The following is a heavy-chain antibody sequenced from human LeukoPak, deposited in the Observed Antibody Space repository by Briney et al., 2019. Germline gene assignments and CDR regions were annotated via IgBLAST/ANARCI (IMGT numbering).Heavy chain of an antibody. CDR2: ISSSSSYI. J-gene: IGHJ2*01. CDR3: ARDSWGVRGVIPWYFDL. V-gene: IGHV3-21*01. D-gene: IGHD3-10*01. Sequence: GGSLRLSCAASGFTFSSYNMNWVRQAPGKGLEWVSCISSSSSYIYYADSVKGRFTISRDNAKNSLYLQMDSLRAEDTAVYYCARDSWGVRGVIPWYFDLWGRGTLVTVSS. CDR1: GFTFSSYN.